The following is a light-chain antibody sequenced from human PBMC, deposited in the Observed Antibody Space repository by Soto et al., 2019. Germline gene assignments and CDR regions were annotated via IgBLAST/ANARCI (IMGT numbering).Light chain of an antibody. V-gene: IGKV4-1*01. J-gene: IGKJ1*01. Sequence: DIVMTQSPDSLAVSLGERATINCKSSQSVLYSSNNKNYLAWYQQKPGQPPKLLIYWASTRESGVPDRFSGSGSGTDFTLTISSLQAEDVEVYYCQQYHSSPQTFGRGTKVEIK. CDR1: QSVLYSSNNKNY. CDR2: WAS. CDR3: QQYHSSPQT.